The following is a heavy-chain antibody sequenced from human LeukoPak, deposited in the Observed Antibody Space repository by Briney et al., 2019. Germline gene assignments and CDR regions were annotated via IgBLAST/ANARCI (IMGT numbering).Heavy chain of an antibody. J-gene: IGHJ4*02. CDR3: ARQWLING. CDR1: GFTFSSYA. CDR2: ISESGGTT. V-gene: IGHV3-23*01. Sequence: GGSLRLSCAASGFTFSSYAMNWVRQAPGKGLEWVSSISESGGTTDYADPVKGRFTISRDNSKNTLYLQMNSLRAEDTAVYYCARQWLINGWGQGILVTVSS. D-gene: IGHD6-19*01.